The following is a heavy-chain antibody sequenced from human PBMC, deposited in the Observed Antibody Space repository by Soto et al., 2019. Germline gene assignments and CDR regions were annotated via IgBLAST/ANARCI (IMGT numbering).Heavy chain of an antibody. V-gene: IGHV3-30*04. CDR1: VFTFSHFA. J-gene: IGHJ4*02. D-gene: IGHD6-13*01. Sequence: QVHLVESGGGVGQPGGSLRLSCAASVFTFSHFAMHWVRQAPGKGLERVAVTSYDGKNKDYADSVKGRFTISRDISKNTLFLRMNSLRPEDTAVYYCARERAIEANGTFYYWGQGTLVTVSS. CDR2: TSYDGKNK. CDR3: ARERAIEANGTFYY.